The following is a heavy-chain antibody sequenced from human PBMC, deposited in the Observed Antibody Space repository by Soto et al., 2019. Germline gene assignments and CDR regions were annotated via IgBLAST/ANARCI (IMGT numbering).Heavy chain of an antibody. CDR2: IIPIFGTA. CDR1: GDTFSNYA. D-gene: IGHD4-17*01. Sequence: QVQLVQSGAEVKKPGSSVKVSCKASGDTFSNYAITWVRQAPGQGLEWMGGIIPIFGTANYAQKFQGRVTITAAESTSTAYMELTSLRSEDTAVYYCAKGSIYGANGGDYWGQGTLVTVSS. CDR3: AKGSIYGANGGDY. J-gene: IGHJ4*02. V-gene: IGHV1-69*12.